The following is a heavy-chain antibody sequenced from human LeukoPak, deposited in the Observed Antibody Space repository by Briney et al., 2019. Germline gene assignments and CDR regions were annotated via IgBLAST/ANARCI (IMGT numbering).Heavy chain of an antibody. CDR3: ARDREGPFGVVILGSD. Sequence: SETLSLTCTVSGGSISSSNYFWGWIRQSPGKGLEWIGTIYYSGTTYYNPSLKSRVTISIDMSKNHFSLNLNSVTAADTAVYYCARDREGPFGVVILGSDWGQGTLVTVSS. CDR1: GGSISSSNYF. J-gene: IGHJ4*02. CDR2: IYYSGTT. D-gene: IGHD3-3*01. V-gene: IGHV4-39*07.